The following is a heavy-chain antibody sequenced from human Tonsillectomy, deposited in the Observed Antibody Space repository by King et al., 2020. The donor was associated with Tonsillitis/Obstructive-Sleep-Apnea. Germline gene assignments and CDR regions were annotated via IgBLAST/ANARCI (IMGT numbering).Heavy chain of an antibody. V-gene: IGHV4-34*01. Sequence: VQLQQWGAGLLKPSGTLFRTCVVYDGSFSGYYWNGIRQPPGKGLEWIGDIDHSGTTNYNPSLKSRVSISVDTSKNQFSLKLSSVTAADTAVYFCARTGVPYCSDSTTCYYYMDVWGKGTTVTVSS. CDR1: DGSFSGYY. J-gene: IGHJ6*03. CDR2: IDHSGTT. CDR3: ARTGVPYCSDSTTCYYYMDV. D-gene: IGHD2-15*01.